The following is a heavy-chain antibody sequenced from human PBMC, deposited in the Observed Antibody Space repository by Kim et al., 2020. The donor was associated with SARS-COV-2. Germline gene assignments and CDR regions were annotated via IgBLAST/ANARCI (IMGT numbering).Heavy chain of an antibody. CDR2: ISYSGNS. CDR3: ARGQPLDY. Sequence: SETLSLTCSVSGGSIRSGGKFWTWIRQHPANGLEWIGYISYSGNSHYSPSLRSRVSISLQTSENQFSLELTSVTAAATAVYYCARGQPLDYWGQGILVT. D-gene: IGHD2-2*01. V-gene: IGHV4-31*03. CDR1: GGSIRSGGKF. J-gene: IGHJ4*02.